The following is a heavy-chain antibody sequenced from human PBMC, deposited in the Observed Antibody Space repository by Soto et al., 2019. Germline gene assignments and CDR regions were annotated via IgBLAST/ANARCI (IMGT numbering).Heavy chain of an antibody. D-gene: IGHD3-22*01. CDR2: TSAYNGNT. CDR3: ARDKGTRRSYYYDSSGYYDY. CDR1: GYTFTSYG. V-gene: IGHV1-18*04. Sequence: ASVKVSCKASGYTFTSYGISWVRQAPGQGLEWMGWTSAYNGNTNYAQKLQGRVTMTTDTSTSTAYMELRSLRSDDTAVYYCARDKGTRRSYYYDSSGYYDYWGQGTLVTVSS. J-gene: IGHJ4*02.